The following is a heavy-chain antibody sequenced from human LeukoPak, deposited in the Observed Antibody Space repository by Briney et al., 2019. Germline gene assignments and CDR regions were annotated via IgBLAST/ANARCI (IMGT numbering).Heavy chain of an antibody. D-gene: IGHD3-10*01. CDR1: GGTFSSYT. V-gene: IGHV1-69*02. Sequence: ASVKVSCKASGGTFSSYTISWVRQAPGQGLEWMGRIIPILGIATYAQKFQGRVTITSDKSTSTAYMELSSLRSEDTAVYYCARGPFTMVRENWFDPWGQGTLVTVSS. CDR2: IIPILGIA. J-gene: IGHJ5*02. CDR3: ARGPFTMVRENWFDP.